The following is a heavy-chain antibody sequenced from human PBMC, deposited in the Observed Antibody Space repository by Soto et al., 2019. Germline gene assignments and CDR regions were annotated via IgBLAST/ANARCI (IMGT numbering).Heavy chain of an antibody. CDR1: GFPFGDYA. D-gene: IGHD6-25*01. V-gene: IGHV3-9*01. CDR2: ISWNSGSL. Sequence: PGGSLRLSCAASGFPFGDYAMHWVRQTPGKGLEWVSGISWNSGSLDYADSVKGRFTISRDNAKNSLYLQMNSLRAEDTAMYYCAKDKYLSRGPFDYWGQGTLVTVSS. J-gene: IGHJ4*02. CDR3: AKDKYLSRGPFDY.